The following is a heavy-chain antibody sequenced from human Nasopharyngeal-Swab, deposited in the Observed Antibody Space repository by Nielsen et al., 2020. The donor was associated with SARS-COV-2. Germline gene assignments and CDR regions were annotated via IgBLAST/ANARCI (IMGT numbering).Heavy chain of an antibody. V-gene: IGHV4-39*01. Sequence: WIRQHPGKGLEWIGYIYYSGSTYYNPSLKSRVTISVDTSKNQFSLKLSSVTAADTAVYYCARYGERITIFGVVIKEAFDIWGQGTMVTVSS. CDR3: ARYGERITIFGVVIKEAFDI. CDR2: IYYSGST. D-gene: IGHD3-3*01. J-gene: IGHJ3*02.